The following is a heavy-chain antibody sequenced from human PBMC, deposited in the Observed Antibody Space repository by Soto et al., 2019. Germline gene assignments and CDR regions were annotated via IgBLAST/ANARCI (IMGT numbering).Heavy chain of an antibody. CDR2: INHSGST. Sequence: PSETLSLTCAIYGGSFSGYYWRWIRQPPGKGLEWIGEINHSGSTNYNPSLKSRVTISVDTSKNQFSLKLSSVTAADTAVYYCGRGCLGLDFRGGSCYLDYSYYMDVWGKGPRSPSP. J-gene: IGHJ6*03. CDR1: GGSFSGYY. D-gene: IGHD2-15*01. V-gene: IGHV4-34*01. CDR3: GRGCLGLDFRGGSCYLDYSYYMDV.